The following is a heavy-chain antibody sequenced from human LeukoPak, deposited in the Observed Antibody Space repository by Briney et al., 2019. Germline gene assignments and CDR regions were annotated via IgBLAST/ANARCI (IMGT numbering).Heavy chain of an antibody. CDR3: AGNAPKRYSSRPLLSLFDY. V-gene: IGHV3-23*01. Sequence: GGSLRLSCAASGFTFSSYAMSWVRQAPGKGLEWVSAISGSGGSTYYADSVKGRFTISRDNSKNTLYLQMNSLRAEDTAVYYCAGNAPKRYSSRPLLSLFDYCGQGTLVTVSS. D-gene: IGHD6-13*01. CDR2: ISGSGGST. CDR1: GFTFSSYA. J-gene: IGHJ4*02.